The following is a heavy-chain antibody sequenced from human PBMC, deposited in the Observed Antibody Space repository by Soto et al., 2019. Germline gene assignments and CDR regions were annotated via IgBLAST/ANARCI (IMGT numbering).Heavy chain of an antibody. Sequence: PSETLSLTCTVSGGSITNYYYSWIRQPPGKGLEWIGEINHSGSTNYNPSLKSRVTISVDTSKNQFSLKLSSVTAADTAVYYCARAEYCSSTSCYPKGSYYYGMDVWGQGTTVTVSS. CDR2: INHSGST. D-gene: IGHD2-2*01. CDR3: ARAEYCSSTSCYPKGSYYYGMDV. CDR1: GGSITNYY. V-gene: IGHV4-59*12. J-gene: IGHJ6*02.